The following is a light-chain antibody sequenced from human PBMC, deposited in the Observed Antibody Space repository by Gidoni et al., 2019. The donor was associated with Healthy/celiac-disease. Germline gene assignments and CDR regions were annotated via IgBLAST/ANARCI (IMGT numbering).Light chain of an antibody. CDR2: KAS. CDR3: QQYNSYSS. CDR1: RSISSW. Sequence: DIQMTPSPSSLSASVGDRVTITCRASRSISSWLGWYQQKPGKAPKLLIYKASSLESGVPSRFGGSGSGTEFTLTISRLHPDDFATYYCQQYNSYSSFGQGTKLEIK. J-gene: IGKJ2*03. V-gene: IGKV1-5*03.